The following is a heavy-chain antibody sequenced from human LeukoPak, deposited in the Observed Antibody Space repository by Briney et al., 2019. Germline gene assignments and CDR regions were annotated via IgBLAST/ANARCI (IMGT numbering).Heavy chain of an antibody. D-gene: IGHD6-6*01. CDR2: ISWDGGST. CDR3: AKDTAARGQYYYYYYMDV. Sequence: GGSLRLSCAASGFTFDDYTMHWVRQAPGKGLEWVSLISWDGGSTYYADSVKGRFTISRDNSKNSLYLQMNSLRTEDTALYYCAKDTAARGQYYYYYYMDVWGKGTTVTVSS. CDR1: GFTFDDYT. J-gene: IGHJ6*03. V-gene: IGHV3-43*01.